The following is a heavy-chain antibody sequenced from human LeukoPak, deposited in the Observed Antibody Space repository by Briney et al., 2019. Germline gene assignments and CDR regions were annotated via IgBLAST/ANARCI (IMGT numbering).Heavy chain of an antibody. J-gene: IGHJ4*02. CDR3: ARDYYGSGSYYLGY. CDR2: IIPIFGAA. Sequence: ASVKVSCKASGGTFISYAISWVRQAPGQGLEWMGGIIPIFGAANYAQKFQGRVTITADESTSTAYMELSSLRSEDTAVYYCARDYYGSGSYYLGYWGQGTLVTVSS. CDR1: GGTFISYA. V-gene: IGHV1-69*13. D-gene: IGHD3-10*01.